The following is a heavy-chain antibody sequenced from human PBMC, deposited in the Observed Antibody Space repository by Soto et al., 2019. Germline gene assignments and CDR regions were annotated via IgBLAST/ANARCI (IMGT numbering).Heavy chain of an antibody. Sequence: ASVKVSCKASGYTFTSYDINWVRQATGQGLEWMGWMNPNSGNAGYAQKFQGRVTMTRNTSISTAYMELSSLRSEDTAVYYCARGPRIQLWLGWFDPWGQGTLVTVSS. CDR1: GYTFTSYD. J-gene: IGHJ5*02. V-gene: IGHV1-8*01. CDR2: MNPNSGNA. D-gene: IGHD5-18*01. CDR3: ARGPRIQLWLGWFDP.